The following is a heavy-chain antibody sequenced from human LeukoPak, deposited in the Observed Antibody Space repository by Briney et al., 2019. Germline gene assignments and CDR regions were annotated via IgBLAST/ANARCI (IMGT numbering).Heavy chain of an antibody. J-gene: IGHJ4*02. CDR1: GIKFSYSA. V-gene: IGHV3-30*03. D-gene: IGHD6-13*01. CDR3: ARGVAAAGTWSSDY. Sequence: GGSLRLSCAASGIKFSYSAMHWVRQAPGKGLQWVALISYDGSNKDYVDSVKGRFTISRDNSKNTLYLQMNSLRPEDTAIYYCARGVAAAGTWSSDYWGQGSLVTVSS. CDR2: ISYDGSNK.